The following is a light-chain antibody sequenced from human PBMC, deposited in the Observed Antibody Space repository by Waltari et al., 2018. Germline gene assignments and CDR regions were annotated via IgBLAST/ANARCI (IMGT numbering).Light chain of an antibody. CDR2: GAS. Sequence: EIVLTQSPGTLSLSPGESATLSCRTSQSLTRALAWYQQKPGQAPRLLIYGASNRPTGIPDRFIGSGSWTYFSLTISGLEPEDFAVYYCQHYLRLPVTYGQGTKVEVK. V-gene: IGKV3-20*01. J-gene: IGKJ1*01. CDR1: QSLTRA. CDR3: QHYLRLPVT.